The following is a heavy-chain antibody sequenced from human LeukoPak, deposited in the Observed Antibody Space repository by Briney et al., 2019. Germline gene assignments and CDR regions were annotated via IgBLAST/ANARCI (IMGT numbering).Heavy chain of an antibody. Sequence: PGGSLRLSCAASGFTFSSYSMNWVRQAPGKGLEWVSSISSSISYIYYADSVKGRFTISRDNAKNSLYLQMNSLRAEDTAVYYCARAGGGSRFPYYYYGMDVWGQGTTVTVSS. V-gene: IGHV3-21*01. CDR1: GFTFSSYS. CDR2: ISSSISYI. CDR3: ARAGGGSRFPYYYYGMDV. J-gene: IGHJ6*02. D-gene: IGHD2-15*01.